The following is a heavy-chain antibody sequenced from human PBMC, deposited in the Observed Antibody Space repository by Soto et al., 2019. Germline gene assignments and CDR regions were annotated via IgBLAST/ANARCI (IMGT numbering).Heavy chain of an antibody. CDR1: GGTFSSYA. Sequence: GASVKVSCKASGGTFSSYAIRWVRQAPGQGLEWMGGIIPIFGTANYAHKCQGRVTITADESTRTASMELSSLRSDDTAVYYCARERSVGYCITTTCPKPFYYYAMDVWGQGTTVTVSS. CDR2: IIPIFGTA. CDR3: ARERSVGYCITTTCPKPFYYYAMDV. J-gene: IGHJ6*02. V-gene: IGHV1-69*13. D-gene: IGHD2-2*01.